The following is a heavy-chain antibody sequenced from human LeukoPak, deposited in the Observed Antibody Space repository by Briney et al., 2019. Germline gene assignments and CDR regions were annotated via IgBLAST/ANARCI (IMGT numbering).Heavy chain of an antibody. V-gene: IGHV1-2*02. D-gene: IGHD3-22*01. Sequence: ASVKVSCKASGYTFTGYYMHWVRQAPGQGLEWMGWINPNSGGTNYAQKFQGRVTMTSDTSISTAYMELSRLRSDDTAVYYCARGRPTYYYDSSGYYEYYFDYWGQGTLVTVSS. CDR2: INPNSGGT. CDR3: ARGRPTYYYDSSGYYEYYFDY. J-gene: IGHJ4*02. CDR1: GYTFTGYY.